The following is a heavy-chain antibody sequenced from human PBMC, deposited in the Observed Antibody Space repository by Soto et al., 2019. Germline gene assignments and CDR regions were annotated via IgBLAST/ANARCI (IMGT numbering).Heavy chain of an antibody. V-gene: IGHV1-8*01. CDR1: GYAFSNND. CDR3: ARMATSGTLPWLGP. CDR2: MNPNSGNG. J-gene: IGHJ5*02. Sequence: QVQLVQSGAEVKEPGASVKVSCQASGYAFSNNDISWVRRATGQGLEWMGWMNPNSGNGGYAQKFQGRVTMTRDTSTSTAYMELGSLASDDTAIYFCARMATSGTLPWLGPWGQGTLVNVTS.